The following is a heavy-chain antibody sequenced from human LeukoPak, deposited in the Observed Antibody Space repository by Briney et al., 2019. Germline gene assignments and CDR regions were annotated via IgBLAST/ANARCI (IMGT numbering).Heavy chain of an antibody. Sequence: GGSLRLSCAASGFTFSSYAMTWVRQAPGKGLEWVSGISGSGGSTYYADSVKGRFTISRDNSKNTLFLQMNSLRAEDTAVYYCAKGQVDYYYYYMDVWGKGTTVTVSS. V-gene: IGHV3-23*01. J-gene: IGHJ6*03. CDR2: ISGSGGST. CDR3: AKGQVDYYYYYMDV. CDR1: GFTFSSYA. D-gene: IGHD2-15*01.